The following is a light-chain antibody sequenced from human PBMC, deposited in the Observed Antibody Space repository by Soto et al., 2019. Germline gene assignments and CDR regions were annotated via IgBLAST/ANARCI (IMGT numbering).Light chain of an antibody. CDR2: DAS. CDR1: QSVSSN. Sequence: IEITQSPRTLSASAPQSARLXCRASQSVSSNLAWHQQNPGQAPRILMYDASTRAPGISARFSGSGSGTEFTLTISSLQSEDFAVYYCQQYHNWPITFGQGTRLEI. CDR3: QQYHNWPIT. V-gene: IGKV3-15*01. J-gene: IGKJ5*01.